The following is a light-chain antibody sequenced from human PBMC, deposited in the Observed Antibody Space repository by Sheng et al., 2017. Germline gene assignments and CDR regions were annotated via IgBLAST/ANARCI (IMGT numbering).Light chain of an antibody. J-gene: IGKJ2*01. CDR3: QQYFNYPYT. CDR2: AAS. Sequence: DIQMTQSPSSLSASVGDRVTITCRASQSISSYLNWYQQKPGKAPKLLIYAASSLQSGVPSRFSGSRSGTDFTLTITSLQPEDFATYYCQQYFNYPYTFGQGTRLELK. CDR1: QSISSY. V-gene: IGKV1-39*01.